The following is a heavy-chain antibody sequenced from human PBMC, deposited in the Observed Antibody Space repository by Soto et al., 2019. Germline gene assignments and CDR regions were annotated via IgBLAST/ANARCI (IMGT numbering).Heavy chain of an antibody. CDR2: ISGSGGST. CDR3: AKVYGYYFDY. CDR1: GFTFSSYV. D-gene: IGHD4-17*01. J-gene: IGHJ4*02. V-gene: IGHV3-23*01. Sequence: GGSLRLSCAASGFTFSSYVMTWVRQAPGKGLEWGSAISGSGGSTYYADSVKGRFPISRDNSKNTLYLQMNSLRVEDTAVYYCAKVYGYYFDYWGQGTLVTVSS.